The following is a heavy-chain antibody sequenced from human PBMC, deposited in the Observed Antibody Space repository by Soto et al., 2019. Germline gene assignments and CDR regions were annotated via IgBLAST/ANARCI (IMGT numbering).Heavy chain of an antibody. CDR2: VSGGGDGSNK. V-gene: IGHV3-23*01. CDR1: GFTFFHYA. Sequence: PGGSLRLSCAASGFTFFHYAMTWVRQTPGKGLEWVSTVSGGGDGSNKYYADSVKGRFTISRDNSKNTLYLQMNSLRAEDTAVYYCARVRRTYSNYGLDYYYGMDVWGQGTTVTVSS. CDR3: ARVRRTYSNYGLDYYYGMDV. D-gene: IGHD4-4*01. J-gene: IGHJ6*02.